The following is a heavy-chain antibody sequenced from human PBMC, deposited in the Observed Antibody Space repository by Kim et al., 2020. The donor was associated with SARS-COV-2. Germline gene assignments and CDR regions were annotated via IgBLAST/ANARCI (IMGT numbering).Heavy chain of an antibody. V-gene: IGHV3-23*01. Sequence: TFYADSVKGRLTISRDNSKNTLYLQMNSLRPEDTAVYYCAKYFGTYPWFDPWGQGTLVTVSS. CDR3: AKYFGTYPWFDP. CDR2: T. D-gene: IGHD1-26*01. J-gene: IGHJ5*02.